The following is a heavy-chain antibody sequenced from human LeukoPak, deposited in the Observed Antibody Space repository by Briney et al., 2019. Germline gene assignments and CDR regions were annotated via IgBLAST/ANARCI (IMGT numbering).Heavy chain of an antibody. J-gene: IGHJ4*02. V-gene: IGHV3-33*01. CDR1: GFTFSIYG. D-gene: IGHD3-10*01. Sequence: QTGGSLRLSCAASGFTFSIYGMHWVRQAPGKGLEWVAVIWYDGSNKYYADSVKGRFTISRDNSKNTLYLQMDSLRAEDTAVYYCARDRYYGSGSFQYWGQGTLVTVSS. CDR2: IWYDGSNK. CDR3: ARDRYYGSGSFQY.